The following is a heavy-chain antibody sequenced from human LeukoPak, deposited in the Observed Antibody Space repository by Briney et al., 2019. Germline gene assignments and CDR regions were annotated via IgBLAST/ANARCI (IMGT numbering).Heavy chain of an antibody. D-gene: IGHD6-13*01. J-gene: IGHJ4*02. CDR1: GFTFSSYS. CDR2: ISSSSSTI. V-gene: IGHV3-48*01. Sequence: GGSLRLSCAASGFTFSSYSMNWVRQAPGKGLEWVSYISSSSSTIYYADSVKGRFTISRDNAKNSLYLQMNSLRAEDTAMYYCAKEGGYASSWIWGQGILVTVSS. CDR3: AKEGGYASSWI.